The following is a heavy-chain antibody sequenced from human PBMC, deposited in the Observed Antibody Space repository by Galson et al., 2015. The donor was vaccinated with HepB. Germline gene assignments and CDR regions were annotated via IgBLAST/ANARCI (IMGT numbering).Heavy chain of an antibody. V-gene: IGHV2-5*02. J-gene: IGHJ4*02. Sequence: PALVKPTQTLTLTCTFSGFSFSTPGVGVGWIRQPPGKALEWLAVIHWDDERHFSPSLKSTLTITKDTSRNQVVLTMTNMDPVDTATYYCAHRHRYNTGWYFDYWGQGTLVTVSS. CDR2: IHWDDER. D-gene: IGHD6-19*01. CDR3: AHRHRYNTGWYFDY. CDR1: GFSFSTPGVG.